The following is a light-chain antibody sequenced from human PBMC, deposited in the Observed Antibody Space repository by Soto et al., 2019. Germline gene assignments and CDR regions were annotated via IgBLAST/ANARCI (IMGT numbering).Light chain of an antibody. Sequence: DVQMTQTPSSLSASEGDRVTITCRASESISSYLSWYQQTPGKAPKLLIYATSNLQSGVPSRFSGSGFGTDFTLTISSLQPEDFATYYCQQCYSTPITFGQRASLDVK. V-gene: IGKV1-39*01. CDR2: ATS. CDR3: QQCYSTPIT. CDR1: ESISSY. J-gene: IGKJ5*01.